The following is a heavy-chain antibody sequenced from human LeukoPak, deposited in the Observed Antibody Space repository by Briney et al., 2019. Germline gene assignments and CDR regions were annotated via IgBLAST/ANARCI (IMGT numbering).Heavy chain of an antibody. J-gene: IGHJ4*02. D-gene: IGHD2-15*01. CDR2: INAGNGNT. CDR3: ARGGLRAHYFDY. Sequence: ASVKVSCKASGYTFTSYAMHWVRQAPGQRLEWMGWINAGNGNTKYSQKFQGRVTITADESTSTAYMELSSLRSEDTAVYYCARGGLRAHYFDYWGQGTLVTVSS. CDR1: GYTFTSYA. V-gene: IGHV1-3*01.